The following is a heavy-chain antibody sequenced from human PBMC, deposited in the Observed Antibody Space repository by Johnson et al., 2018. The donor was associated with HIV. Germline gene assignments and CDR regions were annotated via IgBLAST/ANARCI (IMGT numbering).Heavy chain of an antibody. J-gene: IGHJ3*01. D-gene: IGHD2-8*01. CDR2: ISYDGSNK. CDR1: GFTFSSYG. CDR3: AREGRYCTNGVCYNVFDV. V-gene: IGHV3-30*03. Sequence: QVQLVESGGGVVQPGRSLRLSCAASGFTFSSYGMHWVRQAPGKGLEWVAVISYDGSNKYYADSVKGRFTISRDNAKNSLYLEMHSLRAEDTAFYYCAREGRYCTNGVCYNVFDVWGQGSMVTVSS.